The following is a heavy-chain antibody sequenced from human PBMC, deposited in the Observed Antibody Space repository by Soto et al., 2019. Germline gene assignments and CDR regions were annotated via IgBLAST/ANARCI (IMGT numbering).Heavy chain of an antibody. CDR2: IKSKTDGGTT. CDR1: GFTFSNAW. CDR3: TTVNCSGGSCYSRTYYGMDV. V-gene: IGHV3-15*07. J-gene: IGHJ6*02. D-gene: IGHD2-15*01. Sequence: PGGSLRLSCAASGFTFSNAWMNWVRQAPGKGLEWVGRIKSKTDGGTTDYAAPVKGRFTISRDDSKNTLYLQMNSLKTEDTAVYYCTTVNCSGGSCYSRTYYGMDVWGQGTTVTVSS.